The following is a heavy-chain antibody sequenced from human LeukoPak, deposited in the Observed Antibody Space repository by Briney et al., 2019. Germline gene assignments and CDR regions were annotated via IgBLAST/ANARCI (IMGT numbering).Heavy chain of an antibody. D-gene: IGHD1-26*01. CDR2: IYSGGST. J-gene: IGHJ3*02. Sequence: GGSLRLSCAASGFTVSSNYMSWVRQAPGKGLEWVSAIYSGGSTYYADSVKGRFTISRDNSKNTLYLQMKSLRAEDTAVYYCARAEAGGAFHIWAQGTMVTVFS. CDR3: ARAEAGGAFHI. V-gene: IGHV3-66*02. CDR1: GFTVSSNY.